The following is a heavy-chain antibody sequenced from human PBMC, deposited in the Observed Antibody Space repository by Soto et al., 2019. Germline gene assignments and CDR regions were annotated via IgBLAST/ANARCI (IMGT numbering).Heavy chain of an antibody. CDR3: ARAVDIVATINFDYYYYYGMDV. V-gene: IGHV1-69*01. CDR1: GGTFSSYA. CDR2: IIPIFGTA. D-gene: IGHD5-12*01. Sequence: QVQQVQSGAEVKKPGSSVKVSCKASGGTFSSYAISWVRQAPGQGLEWMGGIIPIFGTANYAQKFQGRVTITPDESTSTAYMELSSLRSEDTAVYYCARAVDIVATINFDYYYYYGMDVWGQGTTVTVSS. J-gene: IGHJ6*02.